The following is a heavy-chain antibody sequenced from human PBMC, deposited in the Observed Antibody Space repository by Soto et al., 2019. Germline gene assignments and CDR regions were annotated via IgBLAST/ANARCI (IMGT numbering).Heavy chain of an antibody. CDR1: GPTFRSYW. CDR2: INTDGSFA. J-gene: IGHJ6*02. CDR3: ARDLVVGGKTIKYYYGMDV. Sequence: GGSLRLSCAASGPTFRSYWMHWVRQAPGKGLVWVSRINTDGSFAMYVDSVKGRFTISRDNSKNTLYLQMNSLGAEDTAVYYCARDLVVGGKTIKYYYGMDVWGQGNTVTVSS. V-gene: IGHV3-74*03. D-gene: IGHD2-2*01.